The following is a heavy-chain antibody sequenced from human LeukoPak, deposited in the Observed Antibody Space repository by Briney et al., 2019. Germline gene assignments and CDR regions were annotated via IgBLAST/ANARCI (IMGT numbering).Heavy chain of an antibody. Sequence: SGGSLRLSCAASGFTFNYYTMNWVRQAPGKGLEWVSYISSSSSTIYYADSVKGRFTISRDNAKNSLYLQMNSLRAEDTAVYYCARFKTYYDFWSGYYYFDYWGQGTLVTVSS. V-gene: IGHV3-48*01. CDR1: GFTFNYYT. CDR3: ARFKTYYDFWSGYYYFDY. J-gene: IGHJ4*02. CDR2: ISSSSSTI. D-gene: IGHD3-3*01.